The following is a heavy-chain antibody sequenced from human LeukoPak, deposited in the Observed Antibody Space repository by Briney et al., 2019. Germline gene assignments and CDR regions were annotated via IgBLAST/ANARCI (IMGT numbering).Heavy chain of an antibody. D-gene: IGHD3-10*01. Sequence: PGGPLRLSCGASGFSFNTYGIHWVRQALGKGLEWVAVTWYDGSIEYYADSVKGRFTISRDNSKNTVYLQMNSLRAEDTAVYYCARGYYGSGKLDYWGQGTLVTVPS. CDR1: GFSFNTYG. V-gene: IGHV3-33*01. CDR3: ARGYYGSGKLDY. J-gene: IGHJ4*02. CDR2: TWYDGSIE.